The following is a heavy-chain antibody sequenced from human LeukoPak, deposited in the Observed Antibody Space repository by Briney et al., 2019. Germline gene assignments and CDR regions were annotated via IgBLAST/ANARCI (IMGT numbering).Heavy chain of an antibody. Sequence: SETLSLTCSVSGASISRYYWSWIRQPPGKGLELIGYVFTSGSTNYNPSLKSRVTISGDTSKNQFSLKLNSVTPADTAIYYCAGGGYCSRASCFAPLFDYWGQAALVAVSS. CDR1: GASISRYY. CDR3: AGGGYCSRASCFAPLFDY. CDR2: VFTSGST. D-gene: IGHD2-2*01. V-gene: IGHV4-59*01. J-gene: IGHJ4*02.